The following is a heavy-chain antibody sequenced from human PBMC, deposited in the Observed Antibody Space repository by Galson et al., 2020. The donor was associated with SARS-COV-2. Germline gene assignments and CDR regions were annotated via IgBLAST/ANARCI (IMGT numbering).Heavy chain of an antibody. J-gene: IGHJ4*02. Sequence: GGSLRLSCAASGFTFSSYWMHWVRQAPGKGLVWVSRIYSEGSSTSYADSVKGRFTISGDNAKNTLYLQMNSLRAEDTAVYYCARGEMGNDYFDYRGQGTLGTVSP. CDR1: GFTFSSYW. D-gene: IGHD7-27*01. CDR3: ARGEMGNDYFDY. V-gene: IGHV3-74*01. CDR2: IYSEGSST.